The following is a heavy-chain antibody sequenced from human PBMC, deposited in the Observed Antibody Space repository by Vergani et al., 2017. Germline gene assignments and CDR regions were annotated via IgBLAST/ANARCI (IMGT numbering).Heavy chain of an antibody. CDR2: ISYDGSNK. Sequence: VQLLESGGGLVQPGGSLRLSCAASGFTFSSYGMHWVRQAPGKGLEWVAVISYDGSNKYYADSVKGRFTISRDNSKNTLYLQMNSLRAEDTAVYYCAKGTVYGDYFDYWGQGTLVTVSS. V-gene: IGHV3-30*18. D-gene: IGHD4-17*01. CDR3: AKGTVYGDYFDY. CDR1: GFTFSSYG. J-gene: IGHJ4*02.